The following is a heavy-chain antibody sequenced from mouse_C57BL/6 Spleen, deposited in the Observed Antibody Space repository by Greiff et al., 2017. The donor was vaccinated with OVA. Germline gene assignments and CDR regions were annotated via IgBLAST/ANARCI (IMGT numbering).Heavy chain of an antibody. CDR2: IDPSDSYT. CDR3: ARSRGNYWYFDV. Sequence: VQLQQPGAELVRPGTSVKLSCKASGYTFTSYWMHWVKQRPGQGLEWIGVIDPSDSYTNYNQKFKGKATLTIDTSSSTAYMQLSSLTSEDSAVYYCARSRGNYWYFDVWGTGTTVTVSS. V-gene: IGHV1-59*01. J-gene: IGHJ1*03. D-gene: IGHD3-3*01. CDR1: GYTFTSYW.